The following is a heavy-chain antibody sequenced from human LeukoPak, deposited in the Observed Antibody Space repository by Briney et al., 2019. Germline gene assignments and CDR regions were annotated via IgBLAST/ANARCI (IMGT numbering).Heavy chain of an antibody. V-gene: IGHV3-23*01. D-gene: IGHD4-23*01. CDR1: GFTLNIYG. CDR2: IGANGDST. Sequence: GGSLRLSCAASGFTLNIYGMSWVRQAPGKGLQWVSGIGANGDSTNYADSVKGRFTISRDNSKNTLYLQMNSLRAEDTAVYYCAKDPPILRWSFDYWGQGTLVTVSS. J-gene: IGHJ4*02. CDR3: AKDPPILRWSFDY.